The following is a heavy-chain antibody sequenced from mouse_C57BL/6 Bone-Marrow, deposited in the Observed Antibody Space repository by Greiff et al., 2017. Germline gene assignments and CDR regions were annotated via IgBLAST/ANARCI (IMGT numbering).Heavy chain of an antibody. CDR2: ISNLAYSI. CDR3: ARYAMDY. Sequence: EVMLVESGGGLVQPGGSLKLSCAASGFTFSDYGMAWVRQAPRKGPEWVAFISNLAYSIYYADTVTGPFTISRENAKNTLYLEMSSLRSEDTAMYYCARYAMDYWGQGTSVTVSS. J-gene: IGHJ4*01. V-gene: IGHV5-15*01. CDR1: GFTFSDYG.